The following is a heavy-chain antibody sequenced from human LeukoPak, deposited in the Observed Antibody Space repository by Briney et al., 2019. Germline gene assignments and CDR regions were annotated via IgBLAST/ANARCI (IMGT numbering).Heavy chain of an antibody. Sequence: PSETLSLTRAVYGGSFSGYYWSWIRQPPGKGLEWIGETNHSGSTNYNPSLKSRVTISVDTSKNQFSLKLSSVTAADTAVYYCTRWHDFWGGYYTGGFDYWGQGTLVTVSS. J-gene: IGHJ4*02. V-gene: IGHV4-34*01. CDR1: GGSFSGYY. D-gene: IGHD3-3*01. CDR3: TRWHDFWGGYYTGGFDY. CDR2: TNHSGST.